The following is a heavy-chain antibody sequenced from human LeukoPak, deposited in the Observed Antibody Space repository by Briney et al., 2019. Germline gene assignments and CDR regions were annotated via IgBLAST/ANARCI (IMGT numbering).Heavy chain of an antibody. Sequence: GGSLRLSWAASGVTFSSYGMRWVRQARGKGRGWVTLISADGNDTLYADSVKGRFTISREDTKSTLYRQINRQRAQDTAVYYCTTKVIRGTSGDDYDNWGQGTLVTVSS. CDR3: TTKVIRGTSGDDYDN. D-gene: IGHD5-12*01. V-gene: IGHV3-30*03. J-gene: IGHJ4*02. CDR2: ISADGNDT. CDR1: GVTFSSYG.